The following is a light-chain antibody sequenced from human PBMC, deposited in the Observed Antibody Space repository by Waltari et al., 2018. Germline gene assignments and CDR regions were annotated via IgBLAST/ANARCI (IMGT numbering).Light chain of an antibody. CDR2: QDD. CDR1: KLEYKY. CDR3: QAWDTTTLV. V-gene: IGLV3-1*01. Sequence: SYELTQPPSVSVSPGQTATITCSGNKLEYKYLCWYQQRPGQSPVLVIHQDDKRPSGIPERFSASNSGDTATLTISGTQSMDEADYFCQAWDTTTLVFGGGTKLTVL. J-gene: IGLJ3*02.